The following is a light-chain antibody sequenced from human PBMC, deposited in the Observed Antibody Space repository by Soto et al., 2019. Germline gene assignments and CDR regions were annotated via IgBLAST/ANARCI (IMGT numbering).Light chain of an antibody. Sequence: IIMTKTPSSLSASTGARVTMACRASQGISVYLAWYPQQPGKXKTLLXDAASTLQAGVPSRFSGIGSGPDFTLTISSLQPEDVAAYYCNSAPRTFGGRTKVDIK. CDR1: QGISVY. J-gene: IGKJ4*01. CDR3: NSAPRT. V-gene: IGKV1-27*01. CDR2: AAS.